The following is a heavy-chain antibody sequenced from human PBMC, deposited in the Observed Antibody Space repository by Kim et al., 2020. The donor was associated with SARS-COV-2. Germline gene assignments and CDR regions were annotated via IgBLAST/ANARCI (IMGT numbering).Heavy chain of an antibody. J-gene: IGHJ6*02. CDR1: GFTFSSYA. CDR3: AKDSGFGRGMDV. D-gene: IGHD3-10*01. V-gene: IGHV3-23*01. Sequence: GGSLRLSCAASGFTFSSYAMSWVRQAPGKGLEWVSAISGSGGSTYYADSVKGRFNISRDNSKNTLYLQMNSLRAEDTAVYYCAKDSGFGRGMDVWGQGTTVTVSS. CDR2: ISGSGGST.